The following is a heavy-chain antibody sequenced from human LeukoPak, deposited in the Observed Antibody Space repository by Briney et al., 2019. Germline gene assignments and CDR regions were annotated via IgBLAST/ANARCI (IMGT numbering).Heavy chain of an antibody. CDR3: AKDLITMVRGSAMDV. CDR2: IVYDGYYK. Sequence: PGGSLRLSCAASGFTFSNYWMHWVRQAPGKGLEWVALIVYDGYYKYYADSVKGRFTISRDDSKNTLYLQVNSLRAEDTAVYYCAKDLITMVRGSAMDVWGQGTTVTVSS. D-gene: IGHD3-10*01. V-gene: IGHV3-30*18. CDR1: GFTFSNYW. J-gene: IGHJ6*02.